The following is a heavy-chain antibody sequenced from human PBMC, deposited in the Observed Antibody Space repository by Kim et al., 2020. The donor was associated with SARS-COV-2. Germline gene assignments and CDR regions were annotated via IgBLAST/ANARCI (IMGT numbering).Heavy chain of an antibody. CDR1: GFTFSNYW. Sequence: GGSLRLSCAASGFTFSNYWMSWVRQAPGKGLEWVANIKHDGSEKYYVDSVKGRFTVSRDNADNSLYLQMNSLRAEDTAVYYCATVGYCTSSNCYGGSVLQAFDIWGQGTIVTVSS. V-gene: IGHV3-7*01. CDR2: IKHDGSEK. CDR3: ATVGYCTSSNCYGGSVLQAFDI. J-gene: IGHJ3*02. D-gene: IGHD2-2*01.